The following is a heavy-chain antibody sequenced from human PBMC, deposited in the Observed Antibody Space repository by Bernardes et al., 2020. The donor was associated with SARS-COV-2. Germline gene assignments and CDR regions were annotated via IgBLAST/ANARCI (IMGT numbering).Heavy chain of an antibody. CDR2: ISYDGSNK. J-gene: IGHJ6*02. CDR3: ATRSTGNYLNYCSSATCHHYYPYYAMDV. CDR1: GFTFSNYD. V-gene: IGHV3-30*03. Sequence: SLRLSCAASGFTFSNYDMHWVRQAPGKGLEWVAVISYDGSNKYYADSVKGRFTISRDNSKNTLYLQMNSLRAEDTAVYYCATRSTGNYLNYCSSATCHHYYPYYAMDVWGQGTTVTVSS. D-gene: IGHD2-2*01.